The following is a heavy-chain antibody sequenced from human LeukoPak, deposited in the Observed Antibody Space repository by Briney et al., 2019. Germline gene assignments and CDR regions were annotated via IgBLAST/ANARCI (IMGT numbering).Heavy chain of an antibody. CDR1: GGSFSGYY. CDR3: AMGGGGSYFAFDY. J-gene: IGHJ4*02. D-gene: IGHD1-26*01. V-gene: IGHV4-34*01. Sequence: PSETLSLTCAVYGGSFSGYYWSWIRQPPGKGLEWIGEINHSGSTNYNPSLKSQVTISVDTSKNQFSLKLSSVTAADTAVYYCAMGGGGSYFAFDYWGQGTLVTVSS. CDR2: INHSGST.